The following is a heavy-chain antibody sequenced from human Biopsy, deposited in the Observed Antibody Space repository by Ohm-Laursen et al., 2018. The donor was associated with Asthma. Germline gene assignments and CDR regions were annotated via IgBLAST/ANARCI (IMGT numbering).Heavy chain of an antibody. J-gene: IGHJ4*02. D-gene: IGHD1-26*01. CDR1: GFTFSNYG. CDR3: AKDVFPGWELRRGPDY. Sequence: SLRLSCSASGFTFSNYGMHWVRQAPGKGMDWVAVISFDGSNKNYTDSVKGRFTISRDNSRNTLHLQMNSLRAEDTAVYYCAKDVFPGWELRRGPDYWGQGTLVTVSS. V-gene: IGHV3-30*18. CDR2: ISFDGSNK.